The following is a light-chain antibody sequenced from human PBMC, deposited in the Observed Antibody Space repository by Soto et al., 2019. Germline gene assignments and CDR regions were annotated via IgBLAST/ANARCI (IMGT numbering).Light chain of an antibody. CDR3: QHYNSYSEA. CDR1: QGISSY. CDR2: GAS. V-gene: IGKV1-9*01. Sequence: IQLTQSPSSLSASVGDRVTITFRASQGISSYLAWYQQKPGKAPKLLISGASALQSGVPSRFSGSGSGTDFTLTISSLQPEDFATYYCQHYNSYSEAFGQGTKVDNK. J-gene: IGKJ1*01.